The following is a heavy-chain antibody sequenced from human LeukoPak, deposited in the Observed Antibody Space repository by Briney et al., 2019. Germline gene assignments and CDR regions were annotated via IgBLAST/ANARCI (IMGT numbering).Heavy chain of an antibody. D-gene: IGHD3-22*01. Sequence: ASVKVSCKAFGYTFTSNYMHWVRQAPGQGPEWMGVISPSGGSTTYAQKFQGRVTLTRDMSTSTAYMELRSLRSDDTAVYYCARALHYYDSSGYSAATDYWGQGTLVTVSS. CDR2: ISPSGGST. CDR1: GYTFTSNY. CDR3: ARALHYYDSSGYSAATDY. J-gene: IGHJ4*02. V-gene: IGHV1-46*01.